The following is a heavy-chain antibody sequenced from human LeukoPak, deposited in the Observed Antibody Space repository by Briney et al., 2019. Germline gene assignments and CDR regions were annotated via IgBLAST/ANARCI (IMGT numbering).Heavy chain of an antibody. D-gene: IGHD2-2*02. CDR1: GFTFSSYA. V-gene: IGHV3-23*01. J-gene: IGHJ4*02. CDR2: ISGSGGST. CDR3: AKGGYCSSTSCYKEPFDY. Sequence: TGGSLRLSCAASGFTFSSYAMSWVRQAPGKGLEWVSAISGSGGSTYYADSVKGRFTISRDNSKNTLYLQMNSLRAEDTAVYYCAKGGYCSSTSCYKEPFDYWGQETLVTVSS.